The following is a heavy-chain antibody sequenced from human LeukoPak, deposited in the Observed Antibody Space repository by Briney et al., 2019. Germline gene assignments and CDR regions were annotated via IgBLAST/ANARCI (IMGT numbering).Heavy chain of an antibody. J-gene: IGHJ4*02. V-gene: IGHV1-2*02. CDR1: GYSFTGYY. Sequence: ASVKVSRKASGYSFTGYYMHWVRQAPGQGLEWMGWINPKSGGTNYAQKFQGRVTMTRDTSISTAYMELSRLRSDDTAVYYCARVEYSSSSGGGGIDYWGQGTLVTVSS. D-gene: IGHD6-6*01. CDR3: ARVEYSSSSGGGGIDY. CDR2: INPKSGGT.